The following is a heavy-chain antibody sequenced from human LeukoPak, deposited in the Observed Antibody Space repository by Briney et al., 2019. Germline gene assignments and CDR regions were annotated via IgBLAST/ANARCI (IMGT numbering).Heavy chain of an antibody. CDR3: ARGGVVFTSYFDY. D-gene: IGHD3-22*01. CDR1: GFTVSSNY. Sequence: PGGSLRLSCAVSGFTVSSNYMSWVRQAPGKGLEWVSVIYSGGRKYYAASVKGRFTISRDNSKNTLYLQMNSLRAEDTAVYYWARGGVVFTSYFDYWGQGTLVTVSS. J-gene: IGHJ4*02. V-gene: IGHV3-53*01. CDR2: IYSGGRK.